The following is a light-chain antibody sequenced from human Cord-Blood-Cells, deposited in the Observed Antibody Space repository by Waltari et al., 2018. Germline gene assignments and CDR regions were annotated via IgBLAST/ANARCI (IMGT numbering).Light chain of an antibody. J-gene: IGLJ2*01. CDR1: SSDVGGYNY. V-gene: IGLV2-14*01. Sequence: QSALTQPASVSGSPGQSITISCTGTSSDVGGYNYVSWYQQHPGKAPKLMIYDVSTRPSGVSNRFCGSKSGNTASLTISGLQAEDEADYYCSSYTSSSTYVVFGGGTKLTVL. CDR3: SSYTSSSTYVV. CDR2: DVS.